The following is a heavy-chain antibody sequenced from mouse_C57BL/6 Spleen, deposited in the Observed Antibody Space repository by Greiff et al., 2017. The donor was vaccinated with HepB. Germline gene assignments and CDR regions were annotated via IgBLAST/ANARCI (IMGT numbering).Heavy chain of an antibody. Sequence: VQLQQSGPGLVKPSQSLSLTCSVTGYSITSGYYWNWIRQFPGNKLEWMGYISYDGSNNYNPSLKNRISITRDTSKNQFFLKLNSVTTEDTATYYCARETTVVAYYFDYWGQGTTLTVSS. CDR1: GYSITSGYY. CDR3: ARETTVVAYYFDY. CDR2: ISYDGSN. J-gene: IGHJ2*01. D-gene: IGHD1-1*01. V-gene: IGHV3-6*01.